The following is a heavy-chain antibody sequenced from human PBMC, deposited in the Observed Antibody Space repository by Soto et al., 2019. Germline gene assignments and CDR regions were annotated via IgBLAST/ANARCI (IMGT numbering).Heavy chain of an antibody. J-gene: IGHJ6*03. CDR2: IYYSGST. D-gene: IGHD5-12*01. V-gene: IGHV4-59*08. CDR1: GGSISSYY. CDR3: ARRHSGYEGLPLGGYYYYYMDV. Sequence: SETLSLTCTVSGGSISSYYWSWIRQPPGKGLEWIGYIYYSGSTNYNPSLKSRVTISVDTSKNQFSLKLSSVTAADTAVYYCARRHSGYEGLPLGGYYYYYMDVWGKGTTVTVSS.